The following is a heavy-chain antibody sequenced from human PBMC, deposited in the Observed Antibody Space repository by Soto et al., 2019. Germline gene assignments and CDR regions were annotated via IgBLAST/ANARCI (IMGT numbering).Heavy chain of an antibody. CDR3: ARGQREPGYYYGSGRPYYFDY. J-gene: IGHJ4*02. CDR2: INHSGST. V-gene: IGHV4-34*01. CDR1: GGSFSGYY. D-gene: IGHD3-10*01. Sequence: QSQTLSLTCAVYGGSFSGYYWSWIRQPPGKGLEWIGEINHSGSTNYNPSLKSRVTISVDTSKNQFSLKLSSVTAADTAVYYCARGQREPGYYYGSGRPYYFDYWGQGTLVTVSS.